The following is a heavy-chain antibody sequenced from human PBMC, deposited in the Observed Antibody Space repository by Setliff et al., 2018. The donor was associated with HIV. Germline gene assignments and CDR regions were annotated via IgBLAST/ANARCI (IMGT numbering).Heavy chain of an antibody. CDR3: AVTTGVAFDI. CDR1: GFTVSSNY. D-gene: IGHD1-1*01. CDR2: IYSGGST. Sequence: GGYLRLSCAASGFTVSSNYMSWVRQAPGKGLDWVSVIYSGGSTYYADSVKGRFTISRDNSKNTLYLQMNSLRAEDTAVYYCAVTTGVAFDIWGQGTMVTVSS. V-gene: IGHV3-53*01. J-gene: IGHJ3*02.